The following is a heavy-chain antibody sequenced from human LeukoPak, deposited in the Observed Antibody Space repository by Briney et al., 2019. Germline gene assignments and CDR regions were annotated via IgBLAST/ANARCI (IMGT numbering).Heavy chain of an antibody. CDR2: IRQDEGEK. Sequence: GGSLRLSCAVSGFPFSRYWMSWVRQAPGKGLERVANIRQDEGEKYYIDSVKGRFTISRDNAKNSLYLQMSSLRAEDTAVYYCARDKEMASITGSLFDYWGLGTLVTVSS. V-gene: IGHV3-7*01. CDR3: ARDKEMASITGSLFDY. D-gene: IGHD5-24*01. J-gene: IGHJ4*02. CDR1: GFPFSRYW.